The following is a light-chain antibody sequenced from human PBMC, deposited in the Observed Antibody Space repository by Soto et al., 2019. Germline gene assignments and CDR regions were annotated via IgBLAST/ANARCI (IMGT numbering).Light chain of an antibody. CDR1: QSVSSN. V-gene: IGKV3-15*01. Sequence: EIVVTQSPATLSASPGERATLSCRASQSVSSNLAWYQQKPGQAPRLLIYATSTRATGVPARFSGSGSGTEFTLTISSLQSEDFVVYYCHQYDSWPRTFGQGTKVEIK. J-gene: IGKJ1*01. CDR2: ATS. CDR3: HQYDSWPRT.